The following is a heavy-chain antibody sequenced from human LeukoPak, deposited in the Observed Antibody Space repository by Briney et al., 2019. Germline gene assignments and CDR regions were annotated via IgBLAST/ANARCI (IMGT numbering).Heavy chain of an antibody. CDR1: GFTFSSSA. V-gene: IGHV3-23*01. CDR2: ISGSGSGGST. CDR3: AKDLGELDY. Sequence: GGSLRLSCAASGFTFSSSAMSWVRQAPGKGLEWVSSISGSGSGGSTYYADSVKGRFTISRDNSKNTLYLQMNSLRAEDTAVYYCAKDLGELDYWGQGTLVTVSS. D-gene: IGHD3-10*01. J-gene: IGHJ4*02.